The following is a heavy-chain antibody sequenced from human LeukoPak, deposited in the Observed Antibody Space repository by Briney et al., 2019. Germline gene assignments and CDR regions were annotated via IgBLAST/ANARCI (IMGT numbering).Heavy chain of an antibody. CDR1: GFTFSNYW. Sequence: GGSLRLSCVASGFTFSNYWMSWVRQAPGKGLECVANIKEDGSEKYYVDSVKGRFTISRDNAKNSLYLQMNSLRAEDTAVYYCARAGSGRSPDWFDPWGQGTLVTVSS. V-gene: IGHV3-7*01. CDR3: ARAGSGRSPDWFDP. CDR2: IKEDGSEK. J-gene: IGHJ5*02. D-gene: IGHD1-26*01.